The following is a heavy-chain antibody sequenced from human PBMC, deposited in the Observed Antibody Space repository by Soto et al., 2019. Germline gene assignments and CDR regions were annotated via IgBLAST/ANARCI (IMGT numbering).Heavy chain of an antibody. CDR3: ARRPMWRQQLIKDYAMNV. J-gene: IGHJ6*02. CDR2: ADPNNGDT. Sequence: ASVKVSCKASGYPFTDYYMHWVRQAPGQGPEWLGWADPNNGDTHYVQKFQGRVTMTADMSISTAYMELTRLTSEDTALYYCARRPMWRQQLIKDYAMNVWGQGTAVTVSS. D-gene: IGHD6-13*01. V-gene: IGHV1-2*02. CDR1: GYPFTDYY.